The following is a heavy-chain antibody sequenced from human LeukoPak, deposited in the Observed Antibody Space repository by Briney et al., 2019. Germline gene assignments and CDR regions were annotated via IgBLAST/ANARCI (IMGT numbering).Heavy chain of an antibody. Sequence: GGSLRISCATSGFTFSTFHMHWVRQAPGGVPEWVAFIQNDGGNEYYGDSVKGRFTISRDNSKSTLYLQLNSLTTEDTAVYYCARSYVLNFFNPWGQGTLVTVSS. CDR3: ARSYVLNFFNP. CDR1: GFTFSTFH. D-gene: IGHD3-10*02. V-gene: IGHV3-30*02. J-gene: IGHJ5*02. CDR2: IQNDGGNE.